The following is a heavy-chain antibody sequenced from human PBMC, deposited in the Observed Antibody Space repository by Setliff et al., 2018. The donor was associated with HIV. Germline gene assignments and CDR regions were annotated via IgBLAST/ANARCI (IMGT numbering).Heavy chain of an antibody. CDR1: GFSFSSYW. D-gene: IGHD2-15*01. J-gene: IGHJ6*03. V-gene: IGHV3-7*01. Sequence: GSLRLSCAASGFSFSSYWMSWVRQAPGKGLEWVANIKEDGSEKYYVDSVRGRFTISRDNAKNSLYLQMNSLRAEDTAVYYCARDATRGGDMDVWAKGTTVTVSS. CDR3: ARDATRGGDMDV. CDR2: IKEDGSEK.